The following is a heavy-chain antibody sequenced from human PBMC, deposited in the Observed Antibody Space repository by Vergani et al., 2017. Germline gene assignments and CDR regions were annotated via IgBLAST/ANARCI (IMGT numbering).Heavy chain of an antibody. CDR1: GFTFDDYA. Sequence: DVQLVEPGGGLVQPGRSLSLSCAASGFTFDDYAMPWVRQAPGRGLEWVSGIIWNSGSIGYADSVKGRFTISRDNAKNPLYLQMNSLRPEEMALYYCAKERSAGSWKYYGMDFWGQGITVTVSS. J-gene: IGHJ6*02. V-gene: IGHV3-9*03. D-gene: IGHD1-26*01. CDR3: AKERSAGSWKYYGMDF. CDR2: IIWNSGSI.